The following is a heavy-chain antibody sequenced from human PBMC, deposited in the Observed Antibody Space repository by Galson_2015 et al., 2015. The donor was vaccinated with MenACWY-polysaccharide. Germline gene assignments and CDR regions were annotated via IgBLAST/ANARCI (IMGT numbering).Heavy chain of an antibody. CDR2: MNPNSGNT. Sequence: SVKVSCKASGYTFTSYDINWVRQSTGQGLQWMGWMNPNSGNTGYAQDFQGRVTMTRNTSISTAYMELNSLRSEDTAVYYCASTKAGTHYFGYWGQGTLLTVSS. CDR3: ASTKAGTHYFGY. CDR1: GYTFTSYD. D-gene: IGHD6-19*01. J-gene: IGHJ4*02. V-gene: IGHV1-8*01.